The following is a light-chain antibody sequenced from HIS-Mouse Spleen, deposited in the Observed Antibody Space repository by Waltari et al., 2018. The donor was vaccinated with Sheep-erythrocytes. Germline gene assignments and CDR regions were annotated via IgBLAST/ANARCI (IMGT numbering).Light chain of an antibody. CDR2: QDS. CDR3: QAWDSSTAWNVV. V-gene: IGLV3-1*01. J-gene: IGLJ2*01. Sequence: SYGLTQPPPVSVSPGQTASITCSGDKLGDKYACWYQQKPGQSPVLVIYQDSKRPSGIPERFSGSNSGNTATLTISGTQAMDEADYYCQAWDSSTAWNVVFGGGTKLTVL. CDR1: KLGDKY.